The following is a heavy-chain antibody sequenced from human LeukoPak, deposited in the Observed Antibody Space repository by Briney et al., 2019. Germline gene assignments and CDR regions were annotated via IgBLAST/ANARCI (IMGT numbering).Heavy chain of an antibody. Sequence: GGSLRLSCAVSAFSLGSYWTHWVRQAPGKGLVWVSRINSDGSSTNYADSVKGRFTISRDNAKKTLYLQMNSLTAEDTAVYYCAIGSGYVVFDFWGQGTMVTVSS. J-gene: IGHJ3*01. CDR3: AIGSGYVVFDF. CDR1: AFSLGSYW. CDR2: INSDGSST. D-gene: IGHD5-12*01. V-gene: IGHV3-74*01.